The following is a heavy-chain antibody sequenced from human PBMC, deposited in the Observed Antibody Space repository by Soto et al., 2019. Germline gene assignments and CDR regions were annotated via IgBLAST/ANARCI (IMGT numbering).Heavy chain of an antibody. V-gene: IGHV1-18*01. D-gene: IGHD3-3*01. Sequence: GASVKVSCKASGYAFTIYGIIWVRQAPGQGLEWMGWISAYNGNTNYAQKLQGRVTMTTDTSTSTAYMELRSLRSDDTAVYYCARDPRITIFGVVINDAFDIWGQGTMVTVSS. CDR1: GYAFTIYG. J-gene: IGHJ3*02. CDR3: ARDPRITIFGVVINDAFDI. CDR2: ISAYNGNT.